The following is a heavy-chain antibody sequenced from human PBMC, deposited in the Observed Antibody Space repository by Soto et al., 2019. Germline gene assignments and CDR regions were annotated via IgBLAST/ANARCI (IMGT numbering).Heavy chain of an antibody. CDR3: ARGWGMSYQLLPHFDY. Sequence: GGSLRLSCAASGFTFSSYGMHWVRQAPGKGLEWVAVIWYDGSNKYYADSVKGRFTISRDNSKNTLYLQMNSLRAEDTAVYYCARGWGMSYQLLPHFDYWGQGTLVTVSS. V-gene: IGHV3-33*01. D-gene: IGHD2-2*01. J-gene: IGHJ4*02. CDR1: GFTFSSYG. CDR2: IWYDGSNK.